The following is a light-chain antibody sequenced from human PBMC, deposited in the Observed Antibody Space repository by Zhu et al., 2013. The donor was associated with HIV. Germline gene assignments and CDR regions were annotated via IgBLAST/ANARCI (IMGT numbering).Light chain of an antibody. Sequence: QSALTQPASVSGSPGQSILISCTGTRSDVGAYNYVSWYQQRPGKAPKLIIYEVNKRPSGVPDRFSGSKSGNMASLTVSGLQGEDEADYYCSSYAGSDNYVLFGGGTKLTVL. CDR3: SSYAGSDNYVL. CDR2: EVN. CDR1: RSDVGAYNY. V-gene: IGLV2-8*01. J-gene: IGLJ3*02.